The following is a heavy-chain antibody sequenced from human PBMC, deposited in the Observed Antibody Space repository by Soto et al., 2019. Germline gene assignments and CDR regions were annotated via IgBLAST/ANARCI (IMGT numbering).Heavy chain of an antibody. D-gene: IGHD6-13*01. CDR1: GFTFSSYG. Sequence: QVQLVESGGGVVQPGRSLRLSCAASGFTFSSYGMHWVRQAPGKGLEWVAVIWYDGSNKYYADSVKGRFTISRDNSKNTLYLQMNSLRAEDTAVYYGVLSSSWYSFDYWCQGTLVTVSS. J-gene: IGHJ4*02. V-gene: IGHV3-33*01. CDR3: VLSSSWYSFDY. CDR2: IWYDGSNK.